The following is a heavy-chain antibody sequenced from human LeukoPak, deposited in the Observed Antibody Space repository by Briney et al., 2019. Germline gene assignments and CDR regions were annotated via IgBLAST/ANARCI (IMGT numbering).Heavy chain of an antibody. CDR2: ISDSGGKT. V-gene: IGHV3-23*01. Sequence: PGGSLRLSCAASGFTFSTYAISWVRQAPGKGLEWVSAISDSGGKTYYADSVKGRFTIFRDNSKNTLFLQMNSLRADDTAVYYCAKETYYYDSSGYYYYFDSWGQGTLVTVSS. J-gene: IGHJ4*02. CDR1: GFTFSTYA. CDR3: AKETYYYDSSGYYYYFDS. D-gene: IGHD3-22*01.